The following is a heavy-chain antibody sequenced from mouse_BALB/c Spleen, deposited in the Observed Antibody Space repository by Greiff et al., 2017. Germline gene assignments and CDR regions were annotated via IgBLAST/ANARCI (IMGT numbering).Heavy chain of an antibody. Sequence: QVQLQQPGAELVRPGASVKLSCKASGYTFTGYWINWVKQRPGQGLEWIGNIYPSDSYTNYNQKFKDKATLTVDKSSSTAYMQLSSPTSEDSAVYYCTREDTAENAMDYWGQGTSVTVSS. D-gene: IGHD1-2*01. J-gene: IGHJ4*01. CDR3: TREDTAENAMDY. V-gene: IGHV1-69*02. CDR1: GYTFTGYW. CDR2: IYPSDSYT.